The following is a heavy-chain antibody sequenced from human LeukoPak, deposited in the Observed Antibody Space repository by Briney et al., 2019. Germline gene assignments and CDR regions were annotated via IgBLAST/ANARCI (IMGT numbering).Heavy chain of an antibody. Sequence: PGGSLRLSCAASGFTFSNYDMHWVRQAPGEGLEWVAVTSTDGSYKYYADSLRGRFTISRDNSRNTLYLQMDSLGAEDTAVYYCAKGHVGALWGYFDYWGQGTLVTVSS. CDR1: GFTFSNYD. V-gene: IGHV3-30*18. J-gene: IGHJ4*02. D-gene: IGHD1-26*01. CDR3: AKGHVGALWGYFDY. CDR2: TSTDGSYK.